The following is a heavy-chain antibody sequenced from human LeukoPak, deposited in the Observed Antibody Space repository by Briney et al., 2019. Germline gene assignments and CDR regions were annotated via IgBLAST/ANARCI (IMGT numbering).Heavy chain of an antibody. J-gene: IGHJ4*02. D-gene: IGHD6-13*01. V-gene: IGHV4-59*01. CDR2: IYYSGST. CDR3: ARGGIAAAALVHLDY. Sequence: SEAPSLTCSLSRGSITSYYWRGIRQPPGKGQEWIGYIYYSGSTNYNPSLKSRVTIAVDTSKNQFSLKLSSVTAADTAVYYCARGGIAAAALVHLDYWGQGTLVTVSS. CDR1: RGSITSYY.